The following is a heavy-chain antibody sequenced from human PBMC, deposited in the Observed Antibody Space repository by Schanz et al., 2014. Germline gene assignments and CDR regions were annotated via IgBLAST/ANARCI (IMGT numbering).Heavy chain of an antibody. Sequence: QVQWVQSGADVKKPGTAVKVSCKASEYTFTRHYIHWVRQAPGQGFEWMGWINPLSGATDYAPTFQGRVSMTRDTSISTAYMEVTRLVSSDTAVYYCARRGPNCSNNACYHGWFDPWGQGTLVTVSS. CDR1: EYTFTRHY. CDR2: INPLSGAT. D-gene: IGHD4-4*01. J-gene: IGHJ5*02. CDR3: ARRGPNCSNNACYHGWFDP. V-gene: IGHV1-2*02.